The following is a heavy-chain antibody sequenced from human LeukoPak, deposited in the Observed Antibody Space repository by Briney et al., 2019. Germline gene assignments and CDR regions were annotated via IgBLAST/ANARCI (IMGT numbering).Heavy chain of an antibody. V-gene: IGHV4-59*01. Sequence: SETLSLTCTVSGGSISSYYWSWIRQPPGKGLEWIGYIYYSGSTNYNPSLKSRVTISVDTSKNQFSLKLSSVTAADTAVYYCARALYYYYYYMDVWGKGTTVTISS. CDR1: GGSISSYY. CDR2: IYYSGST. CDR3: ARALYYYYYYMDV. J-gene: IGHJ6*03.